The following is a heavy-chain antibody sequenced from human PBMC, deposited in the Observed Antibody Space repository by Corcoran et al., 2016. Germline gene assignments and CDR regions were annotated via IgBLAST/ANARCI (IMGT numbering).Heavy chain of an antibody. CDR1: GDSVSSNSAA. J-gene: IGHJ6*02. Sequence: QVQLQQSGPGLVKPSQTLSLTCAISGDSVSSNSAAWNWIRQSPSRGLEWLGRTYYRSKWYNDYAVSVKSRITINPDTSKNHCSLQLNSVTPEDTAVKYGAIEPFVSGAGCMDVWGQGNTVTGAS. CDR2: TYYRSKWYN. CDR3: AIEPFVSGAGCMDV. D-gene: IGHD3-3*01. V-gene: IGHV6-1*01.